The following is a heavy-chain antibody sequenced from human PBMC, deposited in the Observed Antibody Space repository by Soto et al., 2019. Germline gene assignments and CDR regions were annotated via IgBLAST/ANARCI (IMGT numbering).Heavy chain of an antibody. CDR2: INPSGGST. V-gene: IGHV1-46*01. Sequence: GASVKVSCKASGYTFTSYYMHWVRQAPGQGLDWMGIINPSGGSTSYAQKFQGRVTMTRDTSTSTVYMELSSLRSEDTAVYYCARVYYDSSGYYPWAFDIWGQGTMVTVSS. D-gene: IGHD3-22*01. CDR1: GYTFTSYY. J-gene: IGHJ3*02. CDR3: ARVYYDSSGYYPWAFDI.